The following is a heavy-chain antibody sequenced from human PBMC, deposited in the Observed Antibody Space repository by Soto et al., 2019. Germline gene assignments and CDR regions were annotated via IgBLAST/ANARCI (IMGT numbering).Heavy chain of an antibody. CDR2: VIPTFAIP. CDR1: GAPINSFG. V-gene: IGHV1-69*12. J-gene: IGHJ6*02. Sequence: QVLLVQSGAEVKKPGSSVKISCKTSGAPINSFGVSWVRLAPGQGLEWMGVVIPTFAIPTYALKFEGRISITADESTRTAFLELSSLRSEDTAVYFCARDRVMRGNSYYYGMDVWGPGTAVTVSS. CDR3: ARDRVMRGNSYYYGMDV. D-gene: IGHD2-21*01.